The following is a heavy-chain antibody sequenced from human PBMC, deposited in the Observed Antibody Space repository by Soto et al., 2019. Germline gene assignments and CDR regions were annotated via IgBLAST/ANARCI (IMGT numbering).Heavy chain of an antibody. J-gene: IGHJ3*02. CDR3: TRDYSDYVGALDI. V-gene: IGHV5-51*01. D-gene: IGHD4-17*01. Sequence: PGESLKISWKGSGYSFTTYWIGWVRQMPGKGLEWMGIISPADSDTRYNPSFQGQVTISADKSISTAYLQWSSLRASDTAMYYCTRDYSDYVGALDIWGQGTMVTVSS. CDR2: ISPADSDT. CDR1: GYSFTTYW.